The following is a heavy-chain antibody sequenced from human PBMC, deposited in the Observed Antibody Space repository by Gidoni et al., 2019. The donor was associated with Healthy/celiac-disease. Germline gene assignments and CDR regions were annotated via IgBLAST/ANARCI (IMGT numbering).Heavy chain of an antibody. CDR2: MNPNSGNT. CDR1: GYTLPSYD. V-gene: IGHV1-8*01. J-gene: IGHJ4*02. D-gene: IGHD3-9*01. Sequence: QVQLVQSGAEVKKPGASVKVSCKASGYTLPSYDINWVRQATGQGLEWMGWMNPNSGNTGYAQKFQGRVTMTRNTSISTAYMELSSLRSEDTAVYYCARGFRWGFDWLLFMPGPFDYWGQGTLVTVSS. CDR3: ARGFRWGFDWLLFMPGPFDY.